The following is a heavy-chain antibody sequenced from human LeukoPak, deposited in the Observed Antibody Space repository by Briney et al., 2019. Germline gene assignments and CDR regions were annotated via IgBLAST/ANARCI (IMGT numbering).Heavy chain of an antibody. D-gene: IGHD2-15*01. V-gene: IGHV3-74*01. CDR2: INSDGTTT. CDR3: ARDTLFCSGGYCYHDI. J-gene: IGHJ3*02. CDR1: GITFSTSW. Sequence: GGSLRLSCAASGITFSTSWMHWVRQAPGKGLVWVSRINSDGTTTSYADSVKGRFTISRDNAKNTMYLQMNSLRAEDTAVYYCARDTLFCSGGYCYHDIWGQGTMVTVSS.